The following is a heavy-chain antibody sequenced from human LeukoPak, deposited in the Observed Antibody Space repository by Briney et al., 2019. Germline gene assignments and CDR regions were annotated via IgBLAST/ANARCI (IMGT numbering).Heavy chain of an antibody. V-gene: IGHV1-24*01. Sequence: GASVKVSCKVSGYTLTELSMHWVRQAPGKGLEWMGGFDPEDGETIYAQKFQGRVTMTEDTSTDTAYMELSSLRPEDTAVYYCATSLGGSSSYDYWGQGTLVTVSS. J-gene: IGHJ4*02. D-gene: IGHD1-26*01. CDR2: FDPEDGET. CDR3: ATSLGGSSSYDY. CDR1: GYTLTELS.